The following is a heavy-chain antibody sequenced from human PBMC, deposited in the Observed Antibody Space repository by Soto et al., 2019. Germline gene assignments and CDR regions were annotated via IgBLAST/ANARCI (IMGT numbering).Heavy chain of an antibody. CDR3: ARGGGVYYFDY. J-gene: IGHJ4*02. CDR1: GGSISSYY. Sequence: SETLSLTCTVSGGSISSYYWSWIRQPPGKGLEWIGYIYYSGITDYNPSLKSRVTISVDTSKSQFSLKLSSVTAVDTAVYYCARGGGVYYFDYWGQGTLVTVSS. V-gene: IGHV4-59*01. D-gene: IGHD2-8*02. CDR2: IYYSGIT.